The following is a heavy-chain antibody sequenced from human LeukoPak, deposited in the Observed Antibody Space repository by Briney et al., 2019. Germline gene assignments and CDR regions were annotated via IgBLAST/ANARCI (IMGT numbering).Heavy chain of an antibody. J-gene: IGHJ4*02. V-gene: IGHV4-31*03. CDR3: ARDLGGYASFGY. Sequence: PSETLSLTCTVSGGSISSGGYYWSWIRQHPGKGLEWIGYIYYSGSTYYNPSLKSRVTISVDTSKNQFSLKLSSVTAADTAVYYCARDLGGYASFGYWGQGTLVTVSS. D-gene: IGHD3-16*01. CDR1: GGSISSGGYY. CDR2: IYYSGST.